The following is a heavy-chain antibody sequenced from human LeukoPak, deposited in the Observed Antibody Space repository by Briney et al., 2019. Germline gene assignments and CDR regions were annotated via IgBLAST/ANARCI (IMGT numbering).Heavy chain of an antibody. J-gene: IGHJ4*02. V-gene: IGHV3-9*01. CDR2: ISWNSGSI. CDR1: GFTLDDYA. CDR3: AKDGALVAAYFDY. D-gene: IGHD2-15*01. Sequence: GGSLRLSCAASGFTLDDYAMHWVRQAPGKGLEWVSGISWNSGSIGYADSVKGRFTISRDNAKNSLYLQMNSLRAEDTALYYCAKDGALVAAYFDYWGQGTLVTVSS.